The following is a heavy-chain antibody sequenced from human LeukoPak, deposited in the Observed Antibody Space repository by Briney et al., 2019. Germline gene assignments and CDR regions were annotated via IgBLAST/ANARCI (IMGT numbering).Heavy chain of an antibody. D-gene: IGHD6-13*01. V-gene: IGHV3-21*01. Sequence: PGGSLRLSCAASGFTFSSYTMNWVRQAPGKGLEWVSCISSSSYIFYADSVKGRFTISRDNAKNSLYLQMNSLRAEDTAVYYCARRTAGTSEGYYFDYWGQGTLVTVSS. J-gene: IGHJ4*02. CDR1: GFTFSSYT. CDR3: ARRTAGTSEGYYFDY. CDR2: ISSSSYI.